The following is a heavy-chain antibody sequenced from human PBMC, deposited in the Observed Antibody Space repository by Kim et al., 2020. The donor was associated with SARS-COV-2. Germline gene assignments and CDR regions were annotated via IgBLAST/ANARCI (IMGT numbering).Heavy chain of an antibody. CDR2: ISNDGSNK. Sequence: GGSLRLSCAASGFTFSSYGMHWVRQAPGKGLEWVAVISNDGSNKYYADSVKGRFTISRDNSKNTLYLQMNSLRAEDTAVYYCAGSSWYFDYWGQGTLVTVSS. D-gene: IGHD6-13*01. CDR3: AGSSWYFDY. J-gene: IGHJ4*02. CDR1: GFTFSSYG. V-gene: IGHV3-30*03.